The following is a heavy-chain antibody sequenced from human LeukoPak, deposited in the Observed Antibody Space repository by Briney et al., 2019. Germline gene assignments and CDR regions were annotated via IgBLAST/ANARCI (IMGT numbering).Heavy chain of an antibody. CDR2: INQDGGTR. CDR3: ARDMKGNLDY. Sequence: HPGGSLRLSCAAPGFTFSNTWMAWVRQAPGKGLDWVANINQDGGTRQYADSVRGRFTISRDNAKNSLYLEMNSLRAEDTGLYHCARDMKGNLDYWGQGTLVTVSS. V-gene: IGHV3-7*01. J-gene: IGHJ4*02. CDR1: GFTFSNTW. D-gene: IGHD3-16*01.